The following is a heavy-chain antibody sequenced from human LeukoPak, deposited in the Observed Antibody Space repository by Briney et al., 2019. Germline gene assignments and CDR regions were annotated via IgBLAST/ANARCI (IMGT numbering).Heavy chain of an antibody. V-gene: IGHV3-21*01. Sequence: PGGSLRLSCAASGFTFSSYSMNWVRQAPGKGLEWVSSISSSSSYIYYADSVKGRFTISRDNAKNSLYLQMNSLRAEDTAVYYCARDPSTHQAFYYYGSGTLGGMDVWGQGTTVTVSS. CDR3: ARDPSTHQAFYYYGSGTLGGMDV. D-gene: IGHD3-10*01. CDR2: ISSSSSYI. CDR1: GFTFSSYS. J-gene: IGHJ6*02.